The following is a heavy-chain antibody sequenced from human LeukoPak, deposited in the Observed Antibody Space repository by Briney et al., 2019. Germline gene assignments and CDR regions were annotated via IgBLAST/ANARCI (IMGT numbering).Heavy chain of an antibody. J-gene: IGHJ4*02. D-gene: IGHD2-21*02. Sequence: GSSVKVSCKASGGTFSSYAISWVRQAPGQGLEWMGGIIPIFGAANYAQNFQGRVTITADTSTTTAYMEQRSLRSEDTAVYYCAIRSDGAYCGGDCFYLDYWGQGTLVTVSS. V-gene: IGHV1-69*06. CDR1: GGTFSSYA. CDR2: IIPIFGAA. CDR3: AIRSDGAYCGGDCFYLDY.